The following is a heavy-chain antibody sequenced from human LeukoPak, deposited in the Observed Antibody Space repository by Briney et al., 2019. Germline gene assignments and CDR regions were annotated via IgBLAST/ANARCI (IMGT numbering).Heavy chain of an antibody. CDR3: AGGNRGLRAFDY. CDR1: GGSISSGDYC. Sequence: PSETLSLTCTVSGGSISSGDYCWSWIRQPPGKGLEWIGYIYYSGSTYYNPSLKSRVTISVDTSKNQFSLKLSSVTVADTAVYYCAGGNRGLRAFDYWGQGTLVTVSS. J-gene: IGHJ4*02. V-gene: IGHV4-30-4*01. D-gene: IGHD5-12*01. CDR2: IYYSGST.